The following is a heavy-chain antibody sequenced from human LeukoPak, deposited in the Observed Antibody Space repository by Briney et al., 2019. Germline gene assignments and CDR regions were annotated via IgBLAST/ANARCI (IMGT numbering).Heavy chain of an antibody. CDR1: GFTFSSYA. D-gene: IGHD3-3*01. V-gene: IGHV3-23*01. CDR2: ISGSGGST. J-gene: IGHJ6*02. Sequence: GGSLRLSCAASGFTFSSYAMTWVRQAPGKGLEWVSAISGSGGSTYYADSVRGRFTISRDNSKNTLYLQMNSLRAEDTAVYYCARDRRAAAYYDFWSGPNPEYYYYGMDVWGQGTTVTVSS. CDR3: ARDRRAAAYYDFWSGPNPEYYYYGMDV.